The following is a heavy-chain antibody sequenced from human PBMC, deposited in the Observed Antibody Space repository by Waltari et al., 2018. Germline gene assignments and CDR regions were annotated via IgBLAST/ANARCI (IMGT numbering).Heavy chain of an antibody. CDR1: GGSFSGYY. CDR3: ARQFSSGWYSEY. J-gene: IGHJ4*02. V-gene: IGHV4-34*01. D-gene: IGHD6-19*01. CDR2: INHSGST. Sequence: QVQLQQWGAGLLKPSETLSLTCAVDGGSFSGYYWGWIRQSPGKGLEWIGEINHSGSTNYNPSLKSRVTISVDTSKNQFSLKVSSVTAADTAVYYCARQFSSGWYSEYWGQGTLVTVSS.